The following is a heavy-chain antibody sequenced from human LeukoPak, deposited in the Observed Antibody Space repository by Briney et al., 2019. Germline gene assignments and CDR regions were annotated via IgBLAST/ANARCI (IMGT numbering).Heavy chain of an antibody. CDR3: ARGHPYYYYYMDV. CDR1: GFTVSSNY. CDR2: ISSSSSYI. Sequence: GGSLRLSCAASGFTVSSNYMSWVRQAPGKGLEWVSSISSSSSYIYYADSVKGRFTISRDNAKNSLYLQMNSLRAEDTAVYYCARGHPYYYYYMDVWGKGTTVTVSS. V-gene: IGHV3-21*01. J-gene: IGHJ6*03.